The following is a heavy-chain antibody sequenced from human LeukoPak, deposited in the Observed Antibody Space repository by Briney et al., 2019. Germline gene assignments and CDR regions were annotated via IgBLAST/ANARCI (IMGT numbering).Heavy chain of an antibody. J-gene: IGHJ5*02. CDR1: GFTFSDYD. CDR3: AREDGSSGWYL. Sequence: GGSLRLSCAASGFTFSDYDMTWVRQAPGKGLEWVSSISSSSSYIYYADSVKGRFTISRDNAKNSLYLQMNSLRAEDTAVYYCAREDGSSGWYLWGQGTLVTVSS. D-gene: IGHD6-19*01. V-gene: IGHV3-21*01. CDR2: ISSSSSYI.